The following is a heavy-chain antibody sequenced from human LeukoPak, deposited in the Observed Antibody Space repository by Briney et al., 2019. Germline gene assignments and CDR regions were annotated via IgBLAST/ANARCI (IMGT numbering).Heavy chain of an antibody. J-gene: IGHJ4*02. Sequence: PSETLSLTCAVYGGSFSGYYWSWIRQPPGKGLEWIGEINHSGSTNYNPSLMSRVTISVDTSKNQFSLKLSSVTAADTAVYYCASGVVIGGEDYWGQGTLVTVSS. CDR3: ASGVVIGGEDY. D-gene: IGHD3-22*01. CDR2: INHSGST. V-gene: IGHV4-34*01. CDR1: GGSFSGYY.